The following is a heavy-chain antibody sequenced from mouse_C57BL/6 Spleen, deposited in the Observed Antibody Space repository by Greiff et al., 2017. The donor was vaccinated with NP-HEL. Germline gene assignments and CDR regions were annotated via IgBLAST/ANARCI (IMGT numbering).Heavy chain of an antibody. V-gene: IGHV1-15*01. J-gene: IGHJ2*01. CDR3: TRGYYGNYYFDY. Sequence: QVQLQQSGAELVRPGASVTLSCKASGYTFTDYEMHWVKQTPVHGLEWIGAIDPETGGTAYNQKFKGKAILTAGKSSSTAYMELRSLTSEDSAVYYCTRGYYGNYYFDYWGQGTTRTVAS. D-gene: IGHD2-1*01. CDR2: IDPETGGT. CDR1: GYTFTDYE.